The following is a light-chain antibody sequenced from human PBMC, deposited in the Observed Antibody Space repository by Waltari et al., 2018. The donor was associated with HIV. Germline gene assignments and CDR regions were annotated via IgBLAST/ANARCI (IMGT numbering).Light chain of an antibody. CDR3: SAWDDNLSSLV. CDR2: RDD. Sequence: QSVLTQPPSVSGAPGQRVTMSCSGSASNIASNYVYWYQQFPGAAPKLLIFRDDKRHYGVPDRFSGSKSGTSASLAISGLQADDEADYYCSAWDDNLSSLVLGGGTSLTVL. J-gene: IGLJ3*02. CDR1: ASNIASNY. V-gene: IGLV1-47*01.